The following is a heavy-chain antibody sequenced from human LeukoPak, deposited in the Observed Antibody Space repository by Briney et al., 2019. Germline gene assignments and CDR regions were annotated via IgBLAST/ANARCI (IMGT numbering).Heavy chain of an antibody. D-gene: IGHD6-19*01. V-gene: IGHV3-48*03. CDR3: ARDGQRWPIYY. CDR1: GFTCSSYE. Sequence: GGSLRLSCAASGFTCSSYEMIWVRQAPGKGLEWVSYISSNGSIIYYADSLKGRFTISRDNAKNSLYLQMNSLRAEDTAVYYCARDGQRWPIYYWGQGTLVTVSS. J-gene: IGHJ4*02. CDR2: ISSNGSII.